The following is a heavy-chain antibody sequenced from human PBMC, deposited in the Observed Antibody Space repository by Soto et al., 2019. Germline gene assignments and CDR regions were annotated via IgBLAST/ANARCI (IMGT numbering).Heavy chain of an antibody. D-gene: IGHD1-1*01. J-gene: IGHJ4*02. CDR1: GGSISSSSYY. CDR2: IYYSGST. CDR3: ARHRTLDYYFDY. Sequence: SETLSLTCTVSGGSISSSSYYWGWIRQPPGKGLEWIGSIYYSGSTYYNPSLKSRVTISVDTSKNQFSLKLSSVTAADTAVYYCARHRTLDYYFDYWGQGTLVTVSS. V-gene: IGHV4-39*01.